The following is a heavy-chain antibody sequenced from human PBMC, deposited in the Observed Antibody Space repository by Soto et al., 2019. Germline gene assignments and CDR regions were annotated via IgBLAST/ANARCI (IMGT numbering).Heavy chain of an antibody. Sequence: QVQLVQSGAEVKKPGSSVKVSCKASGYTFTRYGISWVRQAPGQGLEWMGCISGYNGNIKYAEKLQGRVTMTTDTSTDTAYMELRSLRSDDTAVYYCARGAQEWELLSHFDYWGQGSLVTVSS. V-gene: IGHV1-18*01. J-gene: IGHJ4*02. CDR2: ISGYNGNI. CDR1: GYTFTRYG. D-gene: IGHD1-26*01. CDR3: ARGAQEWELLSHFDY.